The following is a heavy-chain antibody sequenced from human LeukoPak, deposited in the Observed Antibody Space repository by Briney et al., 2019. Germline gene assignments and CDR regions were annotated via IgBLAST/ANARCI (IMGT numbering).Heavy chain of an antibody. V-gene: IGHV5-51*01. CDR3: ARHTSGGYCSSTSCSYFDN. J-gene: IGHJ4*02. CDR2: IYPGDSDT. Sequence: GESLKISCKGSGYSFTSYWIGWVRQMPGKGLEWMGIIYPGDSDTRYSPSFQGQVTISADKSISTAYLQWSSLKASDTAMYYCARHTSGGYCSSTSCSYFDNWGQGTLVTVSS. D-gene: IGHD2-2*01. CDR1: GYSFTSYW.